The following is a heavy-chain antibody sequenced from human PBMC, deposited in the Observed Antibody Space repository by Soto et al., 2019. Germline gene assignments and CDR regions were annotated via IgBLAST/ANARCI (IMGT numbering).Heavy chain of an antibody. CDR3: AREVGYGDFSAALLD. Sequence: SVKVSCKASGGTFSSHSINWVRQAPGQGLEWMGGIVTLFGTANYAQNFQGRVTITADQSTITVYMDLSSLRSDDTAVYYCAREVGYGDFSAALLDWGQGTLVTVSS. D-gene: IGHD4-17*01. J-gene: IGHJ4*02. CDR2: IVTLFGTA. V-gene: IGHV1-69*13. CDR1: GGTFSSHS.